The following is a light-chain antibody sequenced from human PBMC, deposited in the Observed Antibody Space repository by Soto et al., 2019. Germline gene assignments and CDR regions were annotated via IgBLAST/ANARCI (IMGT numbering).Light chain of an antibody. V-gene: IGKV1-5*01. CDR2: DAS. Sequence: DIQVTQSPSTLSASVGDRVTITCRASQPIRTWLAWYQVKPGKAPKLLIYDASSLEGGVPSRFSGSGSGTEFTLTISSLQPDDFATYYCHQYNYYRPTFGQGTKVDIK. J-gene: IGKJ1*01. CDR3: HQYNYYRPT. CDR1: QPIRTW.